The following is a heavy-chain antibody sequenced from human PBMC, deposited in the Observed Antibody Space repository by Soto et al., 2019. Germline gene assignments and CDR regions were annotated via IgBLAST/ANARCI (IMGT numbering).Heavy chain of an antibody. Sequence: GGSLRLSCAASGFTFSSHWMNWVRQAPGKGLVWVSRISGDGRTTSHADSVKGRFTISRDNPMNTLYLQMNSLRAEDTAVYYCARGVPNCSSSSCYFDFWGQGLLVTVSS. CDR1: GFTFSSHW. CDR2: ISGDGRTT. CDR3: ARGVPNCSSSSCYFDF. D-gene: IGHD2-2*01. V-gene: IGHV3-74*01. J-gene: IGHJ4*02.